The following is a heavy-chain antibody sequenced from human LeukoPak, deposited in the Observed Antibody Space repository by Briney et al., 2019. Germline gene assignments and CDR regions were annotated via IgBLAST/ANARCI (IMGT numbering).Heavy chain of an antibody. Sequence: PGGSLRLSCAASGFTFSSYALNWVRQAPGKGLEYVSAINPDGGTTYYADSVKGRFTISRDNSKNTLYLQMGSLRAEDMAVYYCARVLPGGSCYDYWGQGTLVTVSS. CDR3: ARVLPGGSCYDY. J-gene: IGHJ4*02. V-gene: IGHV3-64*02. CDR2: INPDGGTT. CDR1: GFTFSSYA. D-gene: IGHD2-15*01.